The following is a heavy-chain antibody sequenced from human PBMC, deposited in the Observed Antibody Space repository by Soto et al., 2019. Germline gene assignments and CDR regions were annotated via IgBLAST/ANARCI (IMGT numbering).Heavy chain of an antibody. Sequence: QVHLVQSGAEVKTPGSSVKVSCKAAGGTFNTYTLIWVRQAPGHGLEWMGRIIPMLTVTNSAQKFQGRVTLTADKSTGTAFMELTSLRSDDTAIDYCSIGSWSAETFDIWGQGTMVTVSS. CDR1: GGTFNTYT. J-gene: IGHJ3*02. CDR3: SIGSWSAETFDI. CDR2: IIPMLTVT. V-gene: IGHV1-69*02. D-gene: IGHD2-2*01.